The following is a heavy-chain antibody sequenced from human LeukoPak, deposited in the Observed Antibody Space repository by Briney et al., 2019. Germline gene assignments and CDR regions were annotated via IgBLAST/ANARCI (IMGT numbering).Heavy chain of an antibody. CDR2: IRSKAYGGTT. Sequence: PGGSLRLSCTASGFTFGDYAMSWFRQAPGKGLEWVGFIRSKAYGGTTGYAASVKGRFTFSRDDSRSIAYLQMNSLKTEDTAVYYCTRYDSSGYYNHDAFDIWGQGTMVTVSS. V-gene: IGHV3-49*03. CDR1: GFTFGDYA. CDR3: TRYDSSGYYNHDAFDI. J-gene: IGHJ3*02. D-gene: IGHD3-22*01.